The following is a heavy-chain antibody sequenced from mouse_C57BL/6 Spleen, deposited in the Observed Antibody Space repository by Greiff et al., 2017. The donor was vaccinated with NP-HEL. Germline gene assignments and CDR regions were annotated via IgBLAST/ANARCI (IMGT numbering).Heavy chain of an antibody. J-gene: IGHJ4*01. CDR1: GYTFTSYT. CDR3: ARAYGYDGYAMDY. CDR2: INPSSGYT. D-gene: IGHD2-2*01. V-gene: IGHV1-4*01. Sequence: QVQLKQSGAELARPGASVKMSCKASGYTFTSYTMHWVKQRPGQGLEWIGYINPSSGYTKYNQKFKDKATLTADKSSSTAYMQLSSLTSEDSAGYYCARAYGYDGYAMDYWGQGTSVTVSS.